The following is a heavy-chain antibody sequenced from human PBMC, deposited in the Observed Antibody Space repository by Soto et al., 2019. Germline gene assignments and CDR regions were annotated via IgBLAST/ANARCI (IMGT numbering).Heavy chain of an antibody. J-gene: IGHJ3*02. Sequence: GGSLRLSCVGSGFTFRNYAMNWVRQAPGKGLEWVSGMSGSTYYGEYVEGRFTISRDNSKNTVYLQMNSLRVEDTAIYYCARGTRATAHDVFDIWGQGTMVTVSS. V-gene: IGHV3-23*01. CDR3: ARGTRATAHDVFDI. D-gene: IGHD2-21*02. CDR1: GFTFRNYA. CDR2: MSGST.